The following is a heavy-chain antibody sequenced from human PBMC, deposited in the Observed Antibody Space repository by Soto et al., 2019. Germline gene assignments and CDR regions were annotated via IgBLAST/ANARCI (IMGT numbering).Heavy chain of an antibody. D-gene: IGHD3-22*01. V-gene: IGHV1-69*12. J-gene: IGHJ5*02. CDR2: IIPIFGTA. CDR3: ARAIPGGFYDSSGYPIRDWFDP. Sequence: QVQLVQSGAEVKKPGSSVKVSCKASGGTFSSYAISWVRQAPGQGLEWMGGIIPIFGTANYAQKFQGRVTITADESTSTAYMELSSLRSEDTAVYYCARAIPGGFYDSSGYPIRDWFDPWGQGTLVTVSS. CDR1: GGTFSSYA.